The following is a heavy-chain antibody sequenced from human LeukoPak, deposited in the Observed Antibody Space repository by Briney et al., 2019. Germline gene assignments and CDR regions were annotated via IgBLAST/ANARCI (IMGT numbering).Heavy chain of an antibody. Sequence: GSSVKVSCKASGGTFSSYAISWVRQAPGQGLEWMGRIIPILGIANYAQKFQGRVTITADKSTSTAYMELSSLRSEDTAVYYCARVEFSRSGSIKFDYWGQGTLVTVSS. D-gene: IGHD1-26*01. CDR2: IIPILGIA. V-gene: IGHV1-69*04. CDR1: GGTFSSYA. J-gene: IGHJ4*02. CDR3: ARVEFSRSGSIKFDY.